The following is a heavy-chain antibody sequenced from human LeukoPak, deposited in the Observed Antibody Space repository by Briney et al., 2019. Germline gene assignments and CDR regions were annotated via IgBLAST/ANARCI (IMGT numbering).Heavy chain of an antibody. V-gene: IGHV3-23*01. CDR3: AKDPNGDYVGAFDF. D-gene: IGHD4-17*01. CDR2: ITGNGGGT. CDR1: GFTISNYA. Sequence: GGSLRLSCAASGFTISNYALIWVRRGPGKGLEWVSAITGNGGGTYYADAVKGRFTISRDNSRNTLYLQMNSLRAEDTAVYYCAKDPNGDYVGAFDFWGQGTMVTVSS. J-gene: IGHJ3*01.